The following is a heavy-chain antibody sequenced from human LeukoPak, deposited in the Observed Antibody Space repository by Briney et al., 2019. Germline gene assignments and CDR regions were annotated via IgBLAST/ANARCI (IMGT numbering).Heavy chain of an antibody. Sequence: ASVKVSCKASGYTFTGYYMHWVRQAPGQGLEWMGWINPNSGGTNYAQKFQGRVTMTRDTSISTAYMELSRLRSDDTAVYYCAREGHCSGGSCYGYFQHWGQGTLVTVSS. D-gene: IGHD2-15*01. CDR2: INPNSGGT. CDR3: AREGHCSGGSCYGYFQH. V-gene: IGHV1-2*02. CDR1: GYTFTGYY. J-gene: IGHJ1*01.